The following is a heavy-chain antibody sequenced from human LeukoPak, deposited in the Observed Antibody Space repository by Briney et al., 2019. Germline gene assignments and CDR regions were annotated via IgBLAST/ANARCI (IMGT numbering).Heavy chain of an antibody. CDR1: GYTFTGYY. J-gene: IGHJ4*02. CDR3: ARASEIQLWPSYVDY. Sequence: SVKVSCKASGYTFTGYYMHWVRQAPGQGLEWMGWINPNSGGTNYAQKFRGRVTMTRDTSISTVYMELSRLRSDDTAVYYCARASEIQLWPSYVDYWGQGTLVTVSS. D-gene: IGHD5-18*01. CDR2: INPNSGGT. V-gene: IGHV1-2*02.